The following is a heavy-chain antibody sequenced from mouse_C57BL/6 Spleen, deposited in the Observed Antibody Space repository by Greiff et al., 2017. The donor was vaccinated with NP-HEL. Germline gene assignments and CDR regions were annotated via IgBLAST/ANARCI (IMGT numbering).Heavy chain of an antibody. CDR2: IYPGDGDT. Sequence: QVQLQQSGPELVKPGASVKISCKASGYAFSSSWMNWVKQRPGKGLEWIGRIYPGDGDTNYNGKFKGKATLTADKSSSTAYMQLSSLTSEDSAVYFCARRREYVFDYWGQGTTLTVSS. CDR3: ARRREYVFDY. V-gene: IGHV1-82*01. J-gene: IGHJ2*01. D-gene: IGHD5-1*01. CDR1: GYAFSSSW.